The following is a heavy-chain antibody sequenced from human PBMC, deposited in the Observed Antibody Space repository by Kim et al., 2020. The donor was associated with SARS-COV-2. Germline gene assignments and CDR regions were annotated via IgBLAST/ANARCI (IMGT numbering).Heavy chain of an antibody. J-gene: IGHJ4*01. CDR1: GGSISSGGYY. CDR2: IYYSGST. Sequence: SETLSLTCTVSGGSISSGGYYWSWIRQHPGKGLEWIGYIYYSGSTYYNPSLKSRVTISVDTSKNQFSLKLSSVTDADTAGYCCAREGIGMATTNIFDYWG. D-gene: IGHD6-13*01. V-gene: IGHV4-31*03. CDR3: AREGIGMATTNIFDY.